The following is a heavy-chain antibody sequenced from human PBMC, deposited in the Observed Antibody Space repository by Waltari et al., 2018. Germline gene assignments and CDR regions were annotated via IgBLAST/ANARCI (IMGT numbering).Heavy chain of an antibody. V-gene: IGHV3-53*02. CDR1: GFTVSSYY. CDR2: IYSGGRI. D-gene: IGHD1-26*01. Sequence: EVQLVETGGDLIQPGGSLRLSCAASGFTVSSYYMSWVRQAPGKGLEWVSVIYSGGRIYYADSVKGRFTISRDNSKNTLYLQVSSLRAEDTAVYYCARNSGSYPYYFDYWGQGTLVTVSS. J-gene: IGHJ4*02. CDR3: ARNSGSYPYYFDY.